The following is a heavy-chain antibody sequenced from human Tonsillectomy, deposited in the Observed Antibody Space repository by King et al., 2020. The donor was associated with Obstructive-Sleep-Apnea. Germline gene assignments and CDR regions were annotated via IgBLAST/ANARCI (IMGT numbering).Heavy chain of an antibody. CDR1: GFTVSSNY. CDR3: ARAPFIWTDYEQSWYFDL. Sequence: VQLVESGGGLVQPGVSLRLSCAASGFTVSSNYMSLVRQAPGKGLEWFSVIYSVGTTYYADSVKGRFTISRDISNNTLYLQMNGLRAEDTAVYYCARAPFIWTDYEQSWYFDLWGRGTLVTVSS. J-gene: IGHJ2*01. V-gene: IGHV3-66*01. CDR2: IYSVGTT. D-gene: IGHD3/OR15-3a*01.